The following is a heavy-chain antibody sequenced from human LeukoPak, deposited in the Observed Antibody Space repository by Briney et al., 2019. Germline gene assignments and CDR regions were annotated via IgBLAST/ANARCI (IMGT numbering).Heavy chain of an antibody. J-gene: IGHJ6*02. CDR3: ARVSEVLRSLEWPYQPYGMDV. Sequence: VASVKVSCKASGYTFTSYGISWVRQAPGQGLEWMGWISAYNGNTNYAQKLQGRVTMTTDTSTSTAYMELRSLRSDDTAVYYCARVSEVLRSLEWPYQPYGMDVWGQGTTVTVSS. CDR1: GYTFTSYG. CDR2: ISAYNGNT. D-gene: IGHD3-3*01. V-gene: IGHV1-18*01.